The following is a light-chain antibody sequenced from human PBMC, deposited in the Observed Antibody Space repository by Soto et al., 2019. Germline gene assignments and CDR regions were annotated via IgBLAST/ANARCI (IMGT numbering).Light chain of an antibody. Sequence: QSALTQPASVSGSPGQSITISCTGSSSDVGGYNYVSWYQQHPGNAPKLMIYDVTNRPLGVSNRFSGSKSGNTASLTISGLQAEDEADYFCSSYTSSTTLVFGTGTKLTVL. CDR3: SSYTSSTTLV. CDR2: DVT. CDR1: SSDVGGYNY. V-gene: IGLV2-14*01. J-gene: IGLJ1*01.